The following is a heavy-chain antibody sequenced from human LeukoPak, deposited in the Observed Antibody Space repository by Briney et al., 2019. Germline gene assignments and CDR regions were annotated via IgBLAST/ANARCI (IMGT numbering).Heavy chain of an antibody. Sequence: GGSLRLSCTVSGFTFRSYAMHWVRQAPGKGLEWVAVTSYDESNKYYADSVKGRFTVSRDNYKDTLYLQMNNLRPDDTAVYFCARDFQTIYYDGSAFYSPFDDWGQGTLVIVSS. CDR3: ARDFQTIYYDGSAFYSPFDD. CDR2: TSYDESNK. CDR1: GFTFRSYA. J-gene: IGHJ4*02. V-gene: IGHV3-30*14. D-gene: IGHD3-22*01.